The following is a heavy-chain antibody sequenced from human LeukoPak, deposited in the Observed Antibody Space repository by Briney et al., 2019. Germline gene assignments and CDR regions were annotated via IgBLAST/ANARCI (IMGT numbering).Heavy chain of an antibody. D-gene: IGHD2-2*01. J-gene: IGHJ6*02. CDR1: GFTFSSYG. Sequence: PGGSLRLSCAASGFTFSSYGMHWVRQAPGKGLEWVAVIWYDGSNKYYADSVKGRFTISRDNSKNTLYLQMNSLRAEDTAVYYCARNILPGDIVVVPAAIYYYYGMDVWGQGTTVTVS. V-gene: IGHV3-33*01. CDR3: ARNILPGDIVVVPAAIYYYYGMDV. CDR2: IWYDGSNK.